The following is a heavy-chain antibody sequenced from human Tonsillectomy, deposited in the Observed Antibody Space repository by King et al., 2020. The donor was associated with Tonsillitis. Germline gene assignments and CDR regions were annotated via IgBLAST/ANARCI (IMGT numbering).Heavy chain of an antibody. Sequence: QLVQSGAEVKKPGASVKVSCKSSGYTFTTYGITWVRQAPGQGLEWMGWISTYNGNTNYAQRLQGRVTMTTDTSTSTAYMELRSLRFDDTAVYYCTRDYQYYYDRTGYYVFDYWGQGTLVTVSS. V-gene: IGHV1-18*01. CDR2: ISTYNGNT. CDR3: TRDYQYYYDRTGYYVFDY. J-gene: IGHJ4*02. D-gene: IGHD3-22*01. CDR1: GYTFTTYG.